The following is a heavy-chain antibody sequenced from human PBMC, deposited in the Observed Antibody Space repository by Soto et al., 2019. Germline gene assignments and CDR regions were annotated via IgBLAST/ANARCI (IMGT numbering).Heavy chain of an antibody. D-gene: IGHD3-22*01. Sequence: PGGSLRLSCAASGFTFRSYAMSWVRQAPGKGLEGVSAISGSGGSTYYADSVKGRFTISRDNSKNTLYLQMNSLRAEDTAVYYCAKGPDYYDSSPSLYWGQGTLVTVSS. CDR2: ISGSGGST. J-gene: IGHJ4*02. V-gene: IGHV3-23*01. CDR3: AKGPDYYDSSPSLY. CDR1: GFTFRSYA.